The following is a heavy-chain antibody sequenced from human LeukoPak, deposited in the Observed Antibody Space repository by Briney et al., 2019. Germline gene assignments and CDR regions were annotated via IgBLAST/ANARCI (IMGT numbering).Heavy chain of an antibody. CDR2: INGDGSST. CDR1: GFTYSSYW. J-gene: IGHJ6*02. V-gene: IGHV3-74*01. D-gene: IGHD1-1*01. Sequence: GGSLRLSCAASGFTYSSYWMHWARQVPGKGLVWVSRINGDGSSTSYADSVKGRFTISRDNPKNTLYLQMNSLRAEDTAVYYCARDLQYGMNVWGQGTTVTLSS. CDR3: ARDLQYGMNV.